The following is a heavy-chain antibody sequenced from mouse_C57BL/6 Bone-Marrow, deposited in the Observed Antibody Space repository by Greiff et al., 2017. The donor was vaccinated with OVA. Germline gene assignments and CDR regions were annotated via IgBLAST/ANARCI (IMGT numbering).Heavy chain of an antibody. CDR2: IHPNSGST. CDR3: AIYYVPIFAY. Sequence: QVQLQQPGAELVKPGASVKLSCKASGYTFTSYWMHWVKQRPGQGLEWIGMIHPNSGSTNYNEKFKSKATLTVDKSYRTAYMQLISLTSEDSAVYYCAIYYVPIFAYWGQGTLVTVSA. CDR1: GYTFTSYW. D-gene: IGHD2-1*01. J-gene: IGHJ3*01. V-gene: IGHV1-64*01.